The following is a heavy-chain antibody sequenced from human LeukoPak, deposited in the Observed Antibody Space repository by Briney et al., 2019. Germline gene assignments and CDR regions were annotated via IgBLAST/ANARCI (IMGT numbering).Heavy chain of an antibody. J-gene: IGHJ4*02. CDR1: GDSITSRSY. V-gene: IGHV4-39*01. CDR2: FYYSGST. D-gene: IGHD3-16*01. CDR3: ARHGGGLLSHFDY. Sequence: SETLSLTCTVSGDSITSRSYWSWIRQPPGKGLEWIGSFYYSGSTYYNPSLKSRITISVDTSKNQFSLKLTSVTAADTAVYYCARHGGGLLSHFDYWGQGTLVAVSS.